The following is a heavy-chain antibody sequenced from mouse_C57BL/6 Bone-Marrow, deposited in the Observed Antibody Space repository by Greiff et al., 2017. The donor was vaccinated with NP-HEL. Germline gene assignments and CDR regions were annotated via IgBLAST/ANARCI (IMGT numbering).Heavy chain of an antibody. Sequence: VQLQQPGAELVMPGASVKLSCKASGYTFTSYWMHWVKQRPGQGLEWIGEIDPSDSYTKYNQKFKGKSTLTVDKSSSTAYMQLSSLTSEDSAVYYCAIERDDGYYEFAYWGQGTLVTVSA. J-gene: IGHJ3*01. V-gene: IGHV1-69*01. CDR3: AIERDDGYYEFAY. CDR2: IDPSDSYT. D-gene: IGHD2-3*01. CDR1: GYTFTSYW.